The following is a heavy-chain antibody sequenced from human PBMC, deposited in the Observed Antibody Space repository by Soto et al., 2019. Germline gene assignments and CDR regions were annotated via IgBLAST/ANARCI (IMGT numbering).Heavy chain of an antibody. V-gene: IGHV3-23*01. CDR3: AKDGIRGIQIDK. Sequence: VGSLRLSCAASGLTISSFPMSWVRQAPGEGLQWVSSISVDPGSTYYAESVKGRFTISRDNSKNTLYLEMHSLRADDTGVYYCAKDGIRGIQIDKWGQGTLVTVSS. CDR2: ISVDPGST. CDR1: GLTISSFP. J-gene: IGHJ4*02.